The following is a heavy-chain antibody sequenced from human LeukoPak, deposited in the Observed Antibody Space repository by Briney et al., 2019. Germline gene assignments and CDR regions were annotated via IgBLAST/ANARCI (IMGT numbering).Heavy chain of an antibody. CDR3: ATVFDY. V-gene: IGHV3-74*01. Sequence: GGSLTLSCAVSGFTLSSNWMHWVRQAPGKGLEWVSRMSEDGSGTSYADSVKGRFTISRDNAKNTVYLQMNSLRAEDSAVYYCATVFDYWGQGTLVTVSS. J-gene: IGHJ4*02. CDR1: GFTLSSNW. CDR2: MSEDGSGT.